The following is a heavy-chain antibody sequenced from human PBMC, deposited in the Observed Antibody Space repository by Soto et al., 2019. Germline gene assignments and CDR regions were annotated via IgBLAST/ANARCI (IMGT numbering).Heavy chain of an antibody. CDR3: ARDPSGYGPFNY. Sequence: PSETLSLTCTVSGGSISSYYWSWIRQPPGKGLEWIGYIYYSGSTNYNPSLKSRVTISVDTSKNQFSLKLSSVTAADTAVYYCARDPSGYGPFNYWGQGTLVTVSS. D-gene: IGHD5-12*01. V-gene: IGHV4-59*01. CDR2: IYYSGST. J-gene: IGHJ4*02. CDR1: GGSISSYY.